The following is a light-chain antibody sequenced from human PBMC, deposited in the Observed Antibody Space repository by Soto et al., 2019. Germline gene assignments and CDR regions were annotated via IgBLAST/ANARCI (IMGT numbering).Light chain of an antibody. J-gene: IGKJ4*01. Sequence: EVVLTQSPATLSLSPGERAILSCRASDSVDKYLAWYQQKPGQTPRLLIYDASNRATGIPARFSGSGSETDFTLTISSLEPEDFAVYYCQQRKHWPPLTFGGGTKVEI. CDR2: DAS. CDR3: QQRKHWPPLT. V-gene: IGKV3-11*01. CDR1: DSVDKY.